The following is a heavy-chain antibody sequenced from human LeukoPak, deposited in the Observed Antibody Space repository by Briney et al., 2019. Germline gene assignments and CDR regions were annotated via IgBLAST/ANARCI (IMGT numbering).Heavy chain of an antibody. J-gene: IGHJ4*02. CDR3: ARGQGGGSYANYFDY. V-gene: IGHV5-51*01. CDR2: IYPGDSDT. Sequence: GESLKISCKGSGYSFTSYWIGWVRQMPGKGLEWMGIIYPGDSDTRYSPSFQGQVTISADKSISTAYLQGSSLKASDTAMYYCARGQGGGSYANYFDYWGQGTLVTVSS. D-gene: IGHD1-26*01. CDR1: GYSFTSYW.